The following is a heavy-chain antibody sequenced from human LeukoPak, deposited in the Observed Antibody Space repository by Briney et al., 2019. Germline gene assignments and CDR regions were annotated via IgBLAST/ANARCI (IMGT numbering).Heavy chain of an antibody. J-gene: IGHJ4*02. CDR2: IYYSGST. CDR1: GGSISSSSYY. Sequence: SETLSLTCTVSGGSISSSSYYWGWIRQPPGKGLEWIGSIYYSGSTYHNPSLKSRVTISVDTSKNQFSLKLSSVTAADTAVYYCARHSRSMVRGRGADYWGQGTLVTVSS. CDR3: ARHSRSMVRGRGADY. D-gene: IGHD3-10*01. V-gene: IGHV4-39*01.